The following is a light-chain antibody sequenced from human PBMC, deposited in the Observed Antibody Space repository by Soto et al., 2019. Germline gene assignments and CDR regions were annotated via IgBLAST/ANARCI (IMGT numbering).Light chain of an antibody. CDR1: QSVGTN. V-gene: IGKV3-15*01. CDR2: GAS. J-gene: IGKJ1*01. CDR3: QQYNTWTWT. Sequence: EIVMTQSPATLSMSPGETATLSCRASQSVGTNIAWFQQKPGQPPRLLIYGASTWASGIPVRFSGSGSGTDFTLTISSLQSEDFAIYYCQQYNTWTWTFGQGTKVDIK.